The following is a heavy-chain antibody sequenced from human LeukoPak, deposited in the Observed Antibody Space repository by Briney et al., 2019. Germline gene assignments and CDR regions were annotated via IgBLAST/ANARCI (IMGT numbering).Heavy chain of an antibody. CDR2: INHSGST. D-gene: IGHD2-21*02. J-gene: IGHJ4*02. CDR1: GGSFSGYY. V-gene: IGHV4-34*01. Sequence: SETLSLTCAVYGGSFSGYYWSWIRQPPGKGLEWIGEINHSGSTNYNPSLKSRVTISVDTSKNQFSLKLSSVTAADTAVYYCAGRGVVTASPNYWGRGTLVTVSS. CDR3: AGRGVVTASPNY.